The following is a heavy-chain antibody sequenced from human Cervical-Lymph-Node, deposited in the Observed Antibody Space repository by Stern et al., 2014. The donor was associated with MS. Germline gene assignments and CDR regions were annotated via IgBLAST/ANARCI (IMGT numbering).Heavy chain of an antibody. CDR1: GFTFSTYS. V-gene: IGHV3-48*02. CDR3: AAFNSNYVRNFDY. D-gene: IGHD1-7*01. CDR2: ISSTSRTI. Sequence: EVQLVESGGALVQPGGSLRLSCAASGFTFSTYSMNWVRQAPGKGLEWISYISSTSRTIYYADSVKGRFTVSRDNAKNSLYLQMSSLRDEDTAVYYCAAFNSNYVRNFDYWGRGTLVTVSS. J-gene: IGHJ4*02.